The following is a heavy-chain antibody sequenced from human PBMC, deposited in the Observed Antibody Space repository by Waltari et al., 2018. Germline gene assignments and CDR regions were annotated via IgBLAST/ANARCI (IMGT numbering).Heavy chain of an antibody. V-gene: IGHV4-39*07. CDR1: GGPISRSNSY. CDR2: IYYSGST. D-gene: IGHD6-13*01. Sequence: QLQLQESGPGLAKSSETLSLTCAGTGGPISRSNSYWGWIRQPPGKGLEWMGSIYYSGSTYYNPSLKSRVTISVDTSKNQFSLKLSSVTAADTAVYYCARYSSSPYYYGMDVWGQGTTVTVSS. J-gene: IGHJ6*02. CDR3: ARYSSSPYYYGMDV.